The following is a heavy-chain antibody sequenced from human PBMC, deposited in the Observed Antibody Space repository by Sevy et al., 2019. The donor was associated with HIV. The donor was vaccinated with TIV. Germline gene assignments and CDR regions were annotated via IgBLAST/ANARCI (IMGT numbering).Heavy chain of an antibody. Sequence: GGSLRLSWTASGFPFRSYEMNWVRQAPGKGLEWVSYITNSGTTKNYSNSGRGRFTTTRDNARNSLHLQMNSLITEDTAVYNCARDLPPSATTVAHFDCWGQGTLVTVSS. J-gene: IGHJ4*02. D-gene: IGHD4-17*01. CDR1: GFPFRSYE. CDR3: ARDLPPSATTVAHFDC. CDR2: ITNSGTTK. V-gene: IGHV3-48*03.